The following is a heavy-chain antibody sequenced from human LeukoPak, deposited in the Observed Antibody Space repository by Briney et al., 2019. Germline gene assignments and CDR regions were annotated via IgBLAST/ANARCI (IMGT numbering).Heavy chain of an antibody. CDR3: ARDDTHYGSSGSFYDAFDI. V-gene: IGHV3-7*01. D-gene: IGHD3-22*01. CDR1: AFTFSNYW. J-gene: IGHJ3*02. CDR2: IKQDGSEK. Sequence: PGGSLRLSCAASAFTFSNYWMSWVRQAPGKGLEWVANIKQDGSEKNYVDSVKGRFTISRDNAKNSLYLQMNSLRAEDTAVYYCARDDTHYGSSGSFYDAFDIWGQGTMVTVSS.